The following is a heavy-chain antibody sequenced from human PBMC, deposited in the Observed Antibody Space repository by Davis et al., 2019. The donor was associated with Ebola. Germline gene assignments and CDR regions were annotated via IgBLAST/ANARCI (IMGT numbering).Heavy chain of an antibody. J-gene: IGHJ4*02. CDR1: GITFSNYA. V-gene: IGHV3-23*01. Sequence: PGGSLRLSCAASGITFSNYAVSWVRQAPGKGLEWVSGVWDSGIGTYHADSVRGRFTISRDNSKNTLYLQMNSLRVEDTAVYYCAAGHSAYWGQGTLVTVSS. D-gene: IGHD3-10*01. CDR2: VWDSGIGT. CDR3: AAGHSAY.